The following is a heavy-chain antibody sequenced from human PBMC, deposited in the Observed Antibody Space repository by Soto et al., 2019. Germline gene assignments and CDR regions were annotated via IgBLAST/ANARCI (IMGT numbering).Heavy chain of an antibody. D-gene: IGHD1-7*01. Sequence: EVQLLESGGGLVQPGGSLRLSCAASGFTFSSYAMSWVRQAPGKALEWVSAISGSGGSTYYADSVKGRFTISRDNSKNTLYLHMTSLRAEDTAVYYCAKDARTETTTYYYYMDVWGKGTTVTVSS. CDR2: ISGSGGST. V-gene: IGHV3-23*01. J-gene: IGHJ6*03. CDR3: AKDARTETTTYYYYMDV. CDR1: GFTFSSYA.